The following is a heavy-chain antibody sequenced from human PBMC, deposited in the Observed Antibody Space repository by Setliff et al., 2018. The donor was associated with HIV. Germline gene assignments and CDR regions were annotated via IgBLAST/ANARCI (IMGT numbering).Heavy chain of an antibody. CDR3: ATRGYSYGWNYYMDV. CDR2: IYSGGST. J-gene: IGHJ6*03. D-gene: IGHD5-18*01. V-gene: IGHV3-53*01. CDR1: GFTVSSNY. Sequence: GGSLRLSCAASGFTVSSNYMAWVRQAPGKGLEWVSVIYSGGSTNYADSVKGRFTISRDNSKNTLYLQMNSLRAEDTAVYYCATRGYSYGWNYYMDVWGKGTTVHRLL.